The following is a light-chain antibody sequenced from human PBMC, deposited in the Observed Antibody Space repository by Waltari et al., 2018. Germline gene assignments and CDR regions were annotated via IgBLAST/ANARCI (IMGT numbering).Light chain of an antibody. J-gene: IGKJ4*01. CDR2: AAS. CDR3: LQTYSTPLT. Sequence: DIQMTQSPSSLSASVGDRVTITCRASQSISCSLNWSQQKPGKAPKLLIYAASSLQRGVPSRFSGSASGTYFTLTISSLQPEDFATYYCLQTYSTPLTFGGGTNVDIK. V-gene: IGKV1-39*01. CDR1: QSISCS.